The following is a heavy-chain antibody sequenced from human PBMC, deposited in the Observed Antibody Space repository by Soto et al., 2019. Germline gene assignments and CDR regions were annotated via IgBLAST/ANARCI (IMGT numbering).Heavy chain of an antibody. CDR1: GFTFTRYS. CDR3: ARESEDLTSNFDY. CDR2: ISSTTNYI. J-gene: IGHJ4*02. V-gene: IGHV3-21*06. Sequence: EVQLVESGGGLVKPGGSLRLSCAASGFTFTRYSMNWVRQAPGKGLEWVSSISSTTNYIHYGDSMKGRFTISRDNGKNTLYLEMNRLRAEDTAVYYCARESEDLTSNFDYWGQGTLVTVSS.